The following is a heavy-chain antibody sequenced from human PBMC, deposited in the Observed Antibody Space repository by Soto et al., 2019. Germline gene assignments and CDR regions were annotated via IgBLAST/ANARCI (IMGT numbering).Heavy chain of an antibody. CDR1: CGSIRNSF. J-gene: IGHJ3*02. Sequence: TLSPTRPVFCGSIRNSFRRWPPQSSGKGLEWIGYIYSSGSTNYNPSLKGRVTISIDTSKNQFSLKLTSLIAADTAVYYCARKNGVLDAFDIWGQGTMVTVSS. V-gene: IGHV4-59*08. CDR2: IYSSGST. D-gene: IGHD4-17*01. CDR3: ARKNGVLDAFDI.